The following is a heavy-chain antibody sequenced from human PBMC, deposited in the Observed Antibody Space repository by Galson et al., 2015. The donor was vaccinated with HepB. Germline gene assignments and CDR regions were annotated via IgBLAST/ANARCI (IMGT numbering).Heavy chain of an antibody. D-gene: IGHD3-9*01. CDR1: GGTFSSYA. Sequence: SVKVSCKASGGTFSSYAISWVRQAPGQGLEWMGGIIPILGIANYAQKFQGRVTITADKSTSTAYMELSSLRSEDTAVYYCARGSTEVDILTGYYFDYWGQGTLVTVSS. J-gene: IGHJ4*02. CDR2: IIPILGIA. CDR3: ARGSTEVDILTGYYFDY. V-gene: IGHV1-69*10.